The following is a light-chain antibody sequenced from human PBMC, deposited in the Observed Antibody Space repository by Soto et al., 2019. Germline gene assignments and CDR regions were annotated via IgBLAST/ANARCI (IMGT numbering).Light chain of an antibody. CDR1: QSLGIR. J-gene: IGKJ1*01. CDR2: KAS. Sequence: DIQMTQSPSNLSACVGDGATMXCRASQSLGIRLGWYQQKPGKAPKILISKASSLESGAPSRFSGSGSGTEFIRTISSLQPEDSATYYGLQHHSFPRTFGQGTKVDIK. V-gene: IGKV1-5*03. CDR3: LQHHSFPRT.